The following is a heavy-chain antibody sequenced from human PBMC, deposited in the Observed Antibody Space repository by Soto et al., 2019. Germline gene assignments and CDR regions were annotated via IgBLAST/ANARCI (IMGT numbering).Heavy chain of an antibody. Sequence: EVQLVESGGGLVQPGGSLRLSCAASGFTFSSYEMNWVRQAPGKGLEWVSYISSSGSTIYYADSVKGRFTISRDNAKNSLYLQMNSLRAEDTAVYYXAXGXGEXXSYXYXWFDPWGQGTLVTVSS. CDR3: AXGXGEXXSYXYXWFDP. D-gene: IGHD5-18*01. CDR2: ISSSGSTI. CDR1: GFTFSSYE. V-gene: IGHV3-48*03. J-gene: IGHJ5*02.